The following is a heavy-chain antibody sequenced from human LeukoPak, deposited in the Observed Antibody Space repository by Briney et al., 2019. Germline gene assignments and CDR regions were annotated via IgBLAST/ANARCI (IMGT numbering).Heavy chain of an antibody. J-gene: IGHJ4*02. Sequence: PGRSLRLSCAASGSTFSSYGMYWVRQAPGKGLEWVAVIWYDGSNKYYADSVKGRFTISRDNSKNTLYLQMNSLSAEDTAVYYCVKVADYYDSSGHYPLDDWGQGTLVTVSS. V-gene: IGHV3-33*06. CDR3: VKVADYYDSSGHYPLDD. CDR1: GSTFSSYG. D-gene: IGHD3-22*01. CDR2: IWYDGSNK.